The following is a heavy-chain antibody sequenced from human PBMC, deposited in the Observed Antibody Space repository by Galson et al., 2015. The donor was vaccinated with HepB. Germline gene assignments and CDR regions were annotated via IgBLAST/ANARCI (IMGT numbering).Heavy chain of an antibody. CDR3: VRMGDLSGYSSC. Sequence: SLRLSCAASGLAFTTKSMNWVRQASGKGLEWVGRIGSASYNYATAYTASVKGRFTLSRDDSKNTAFLQMNSLRTEDTAVYYCVRMGDLSGYSSCWGQGTLVTVSS. D-gene: IGHD3-22*01. CDR1: GLAFTTKS. CDR2: IGSASYNYAT. V-gene: IGHV3-73*01. J-gene: IGHJ4*02.